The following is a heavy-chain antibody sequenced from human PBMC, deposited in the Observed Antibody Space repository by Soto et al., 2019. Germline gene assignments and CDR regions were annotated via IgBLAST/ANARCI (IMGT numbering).Heavy chain of an antibody. V-gene: IGHV1-69*01. CDR3: ARDRARKATIFGVVIKWDYYGMDV. D-gene: IGHD3-3*01. J-gene: IGHJ6*02. Sequence: QVQLVQSGAEVKKPGSSVKVSCKASGGTFSSYAISWVRQAPGQGLEWMGGIIPIFGKANYEQKFQGRVTITAEESTSTAYMELGSLRYEDTAFYYCARDRARKATIFGVVIKWDYYGMDVWGQGTTVTVSS. CDR1: GGTFSSYA. CDR2: IIPIFGKA.